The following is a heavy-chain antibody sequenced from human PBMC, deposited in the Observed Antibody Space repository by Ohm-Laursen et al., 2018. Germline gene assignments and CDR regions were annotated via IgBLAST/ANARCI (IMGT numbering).Heavy chain of an antibody. CDR3: ARDGITGREAFDI. Sequence: SVKVSCKVSGYTFTSYDINWVRQATGKGLEWMGWISAYNANTNYPQKFQDGVTMTTDTSTSTAYMEMRGLSSDDTAVYYCARDGITGREAFDIWGQGTMVTVSS. V-gene: IGHV1-18*01. CDR2: ISAYNANT. D-gene: IGHD1-20*01. J-gene: IGHJ3*02. CDR1: GYTFTSYD.